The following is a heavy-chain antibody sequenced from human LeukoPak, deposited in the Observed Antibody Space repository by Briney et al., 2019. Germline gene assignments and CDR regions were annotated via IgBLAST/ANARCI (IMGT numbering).Heavy chain of an antibody. J-gene: IGHJ6*03. V-gene: IGHV1-8*03. CDR1: GYTFTSYD. D-gene: IGHD3-3*01. CDR2: MNPNSGNT. Sequence: GASVKVSCKASGYTFTSYDIDWVRQATGQGLEWMGWMNPNSGNTGYAQKFQGRVTITRNTSISTAYMELSSLRSEDTAVYYCARGPPDYDFWSGYPRYYYMDVWGKGTTVTVSS. CDR3: ARGPPDYDFWSGYPRYYYMDV.